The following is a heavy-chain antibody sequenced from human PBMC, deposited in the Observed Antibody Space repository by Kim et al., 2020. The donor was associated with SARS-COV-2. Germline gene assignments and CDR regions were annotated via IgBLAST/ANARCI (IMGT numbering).Heavy chain of an antibody. CDR3: ARHRHHGASDI. J-gene: IGHJ3*02. V-gene: IGHV4-59*08. CDR1: GGSISSYY. CDR2: IYYSGST. Sequence: SETLSLTCTVSGGSISSYYWSWIRQPPGKGLEWIGYIYYSGSTNYNPSLKSRVTISVDTSKNQFSLKLSSVTAADTAVYYCARHRHHGASDIWGQGTMVTVSS.